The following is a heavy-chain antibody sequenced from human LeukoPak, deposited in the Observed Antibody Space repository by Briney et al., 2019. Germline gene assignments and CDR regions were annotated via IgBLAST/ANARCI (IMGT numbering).Heavy chain of an antibody. D-gene: IGHD3-22*01. CDR3: AREIVGTMIDQRQNAFDI. CDR1: GYSISSGYY. CDR2: IYYSGST. Sequence: PSETLSLTYTVSGYSISSGYYWSWIRQPPGKGLEWIGYIYYSGSTNYNPSLKSRVTISVDTSKNQFSLKLSSVTAADTAVYYCAREIVGTMIDQRQNAFDIWGQGTMVTVSS. V-gene: IGHV4-61*01. J-gene: IGHJ3*02.